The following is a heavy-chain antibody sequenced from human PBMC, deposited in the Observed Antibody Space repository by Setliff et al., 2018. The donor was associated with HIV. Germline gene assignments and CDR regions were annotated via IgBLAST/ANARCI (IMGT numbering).Heavy chain of an antibody. CDR1: GGSISNNSYY. J-gene: IGHJ6*03. Sequence: PSETLSLTCTVSGGSISNNSYYWGWVRQPLGKGLELIGNLFYNGNTYYNPSLKSRVTISVDTSKNQFSLKLSSVTAADTSVYYCARCYYNLWSGYPLDYMDVWGKGTTVTVSS. CDR3: ARCYYNLWSGYPLDYMDV. CDR2: LFYNGNT. D-gene: IGHD3-3*01. V-gene: IGHV4-39*01.